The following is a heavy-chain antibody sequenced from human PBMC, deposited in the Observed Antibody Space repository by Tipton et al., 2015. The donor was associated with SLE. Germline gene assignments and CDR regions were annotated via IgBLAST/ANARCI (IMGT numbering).Heavy chain of an antibody. CDR3: ASSPCVTLFRVVTYFAR. CDR2: IHYSGRT. Sequence: NLALTCTVSTGSMSSYYWTWIRQPPGKGLEWIGYIHYSGRTRYNPSLKSRVTLSEDPSKNQVSLRLSSVTAADTAVYYCASSPCVTLFRVVTYFARWGQGILVAVFS. V-gene: IGHV4-59*01. D-gene: IGHD3-3*01. CDR1: TGSMSSYY. J-gene: IGHJ4*02.